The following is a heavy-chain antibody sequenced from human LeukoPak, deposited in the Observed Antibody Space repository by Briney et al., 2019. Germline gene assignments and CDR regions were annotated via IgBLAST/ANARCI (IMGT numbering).Heavy chain of an antibody. D-gene: IGHD2-2*03. CDR2: IYPDESNI. CDR3: ARPPSRGYSSSFEY. J-gene: IGHJ4*02. CDR1: GYSFPTYW. Sequence: KPGESLKISWKGSGYSFPTYWIAWVRQMPGKGLEWMGIIYPDESNIRYSPSFQGQVTISADKSISTAYLQWSSLKASDTAMYYCARPPSRGYSSSFEYWGQGTLVTVSS. V-gene: IGHV5-51*01.